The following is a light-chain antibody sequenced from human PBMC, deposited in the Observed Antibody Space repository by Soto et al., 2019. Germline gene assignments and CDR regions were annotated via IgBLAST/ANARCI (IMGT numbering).Light chain of an antibody. V-gene: IGLV3-10*01. CDR3: YSPDSSGNYWV. J-gene: IGLJ3*02. Sequence: SYELTQPPSVSVSPGQTARIICSGDALPKKYAYWYQQKSGQGPVLVIYEDTKRPSGIPERFSGSSSGTMATLTISGAQVEDEADYYCYSPDSSGNYWVFGGGTKLTVL. CDR1: ALPKKY. CDR2: EDT.